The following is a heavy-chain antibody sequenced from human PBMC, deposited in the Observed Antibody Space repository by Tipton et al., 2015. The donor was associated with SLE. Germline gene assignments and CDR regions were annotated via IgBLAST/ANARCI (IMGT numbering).Heavy chain of an antibody. CDR1: GGSISSYY. J-gene: IGHJ2*01. D-gene: IGHD3-9*01. V-gene: IGHV4-59*01. CDR2: IYYSGST. Sequence: TLSLTCTVSGGSISSYYWSWIRQPPGKGLEWIGYIYYSGSTNYNPSLKSRVTISADTSKSQFSLKLNSVTAADTAVYYCARDGAGGYDTLIGYYSYWYFDLWGRGTLVTVSS. CDR3: ARDGAGGYDTLIGYYSYWYFDL.